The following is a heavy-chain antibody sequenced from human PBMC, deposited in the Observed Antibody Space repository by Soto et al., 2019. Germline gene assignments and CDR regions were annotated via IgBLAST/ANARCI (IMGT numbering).Heavy chain of an antibody. CDR2: ISYDGSNK. CDR1: GFTFSSYG. D-gene: IGHD2-2*01. V-gene: IGHV3-30*18. CDR3: AKAAVVPAAMLDY. Sequence: GGSLRLSCAASGFTFSSYGMHWVRQAPGKGLEWVAVISYDGSNKYYADSVKGRFTISRDNSKNPLFLQMNSLRAEDTVVYYCAKAAVVPAAMLDYWGQGTLVTVSS. J-gene: IGHJ4*02.